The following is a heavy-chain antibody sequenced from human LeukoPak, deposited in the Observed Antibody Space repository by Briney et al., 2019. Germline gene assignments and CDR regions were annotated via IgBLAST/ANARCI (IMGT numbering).Heavy chain of an antibody. CDR1: GFTFSSYA. CDR3: ARQAITMIVRFLNPIDY. V-gene: IGHV3-23*01. D-gene: IGHD3-22*01. CDR2: ISGSGGST. J-gene: IGHJ4*02. Sequence: GGSLRLSCAASGFTFSSYAMSWVRQAPGKGLEWVSAISGSGGSTYYADSVKGRFTISRDNAKNSLYLQMNSLRAEDTAVYYCARQAITMIVRFLNPIDYWGQGTLVTVSS.